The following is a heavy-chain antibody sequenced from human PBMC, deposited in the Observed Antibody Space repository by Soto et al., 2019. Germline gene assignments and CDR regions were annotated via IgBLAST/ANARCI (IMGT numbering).Heavy chain of an antibody. CDR3: VVVVTANWVFDY. J-gene: IGHJ4*02. V-gene: IGHV4-39*01. D-gene: IGHD2-21*02. CDR1: GGSISSSSYY. Sequence: QLQLQESGPGLVKPSETLSLTCTVSGGSISSSSYYWGWIRQAPGKGLEWIGSIYYSGSTYYNPSLNCRVTISVDASKNQVSLKLSSVTAADTAVYYCVVVVTANWVFDYWGQGTLVTVSS. CDR2: IYYSGST.